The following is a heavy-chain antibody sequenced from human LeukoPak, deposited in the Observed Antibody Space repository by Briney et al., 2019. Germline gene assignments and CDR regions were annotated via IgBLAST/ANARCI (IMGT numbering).Heavy chain of an antibody. CDR2: ISTDGKST. Sequence: HPGGSLRISCVASGFTFSNYWMLWVRQAPGKGLMWVSLISTDGKSTRYAESVKGRFTISRDNAKNALYLQVDIPRVEDTALYFCVRDYQFIQEVWGQGTTVTVSS. J-gene: IGHJ6*02. D-gene: IGHD2-2*01. V-gene: IGHV3-74*01. CDR3: VRDYQFIQEV. CDR1: GFTFSNYW.